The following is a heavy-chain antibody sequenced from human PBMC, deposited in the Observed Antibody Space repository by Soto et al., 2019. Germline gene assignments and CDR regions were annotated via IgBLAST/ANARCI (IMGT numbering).Heavy chain of an antibody. CDR3: ARDPNDSSAYNPHYYYGMDV. J-gene: IGHJ6*02. CDR1: GYTFTSYG. Sequence: QIQLMQSGAEVKKPGASVKVSCKASGYTFTSYGIHWVRQAPGQRLEWTGWINAGNGNTKYSEKFQGRVTITRDTTASTAYLELSSLRSEDTAVYYCARDPNDSSAYNPHYYYGMDVWGQGTTVTVSS. V-gene: IGHV1-3*01. D-gene: IGHD3-22*01. CDR2: INAGNGNT.